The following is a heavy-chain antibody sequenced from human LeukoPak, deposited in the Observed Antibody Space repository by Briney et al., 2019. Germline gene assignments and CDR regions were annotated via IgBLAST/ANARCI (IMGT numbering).Heavy chain of an antibody. CDR1: GGTFSSYA. D-gene: IGHD2-21*02. CDR2: IIPILGIA. CDR3: ARDEPLRDVIVVVTAGYYYYGMDV. V-gene: IGHV1-69*04. J-gene: IGHJ6*02. Sequence: SVKVSCKASGGTFSSYAISWMRQAPGQGLEWMGRIIPILGIANYAQKFQGRVTITADKSTSTAYMELSSLRSEDTAVYYCARDEPLRDVIVVVTAGYYYYGMDVWGQGTTVTVSS.